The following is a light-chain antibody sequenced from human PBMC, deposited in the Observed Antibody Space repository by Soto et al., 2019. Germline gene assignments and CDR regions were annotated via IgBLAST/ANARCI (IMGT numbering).Light chain of an antibody. Sequence: QSVLTQPRSVSGSPGQSVTISCTGTSSDVGGYNYVPWYQQHPGKAPKLMIYDVSERPSGVPDRFSGSKSGNTASLTISGLQAEDEANYYCCAYADTFYVFGTGTKVTVL. CDR3: CAYADTFYV. V-gene: IGLV2-11*01. J-gene: IGLJ1*01. CDR1: SSDVGGYNY. CDR2: DVS.